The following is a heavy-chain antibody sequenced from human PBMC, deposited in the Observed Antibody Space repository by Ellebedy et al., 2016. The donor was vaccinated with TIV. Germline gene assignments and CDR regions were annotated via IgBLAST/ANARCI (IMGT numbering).Heavy chain of an antibody. CDR1: GDSINTSSYY. J-gene: IGHJ4*02. Sequence: SETLSLXXSVTGDSINTSSYYWGWVRQPPGKGLEWIGNIYYTGKTYYQSSLKSRVTISLDTSKNELSLKMTSVTAADTAVYYCARIRSYIDYWGQGTLVTVSS. CDR3: ARIRSYIDY. CDR2: IYYTGKT. V-gene: IGHV4-39*01. D-gene: IGHD6-19*01.